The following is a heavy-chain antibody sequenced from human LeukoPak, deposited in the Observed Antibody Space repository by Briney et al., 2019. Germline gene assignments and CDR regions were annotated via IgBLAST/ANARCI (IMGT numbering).Heavy chain of an antibody. J-gene: IGHJ4*02. CDR3: ARGRIAAAGNLDY. Sequence: GGSLRLSCAASGFAFSSYAMSWVRQAPGKGLEWVSSISSSSSYIYYADSVKGRFTISRDNAKNSLYLQMNSLRAEDTAVYYCARGRIAAAGNLDYWGQGTLVTVSS. CDR1: GFAFSSYA. D-gene: IGHD6-13*01. CDR2: ISSSSSYI. V-gene: IGHV3-21*01.